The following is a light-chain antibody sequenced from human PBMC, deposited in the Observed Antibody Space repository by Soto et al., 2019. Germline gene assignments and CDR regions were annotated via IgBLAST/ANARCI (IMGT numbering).Light chain of an antibody. CDR1: QSVSSN. J-gene: IGKJ2*01. CDR2: GAS. V-gene: IGKV3-15*01. CDR3: QQYYNWPPMYT. Sequence: EIVMTQSPATLSVSPGERATLSCRASQSVSSNLAWYQQKPGQAPRLLIYGASTRATGIPARFSGSGSGTEVTLPISSLQSEDFALYYCQQYYNWPPMYTFGQGTKLEIK.